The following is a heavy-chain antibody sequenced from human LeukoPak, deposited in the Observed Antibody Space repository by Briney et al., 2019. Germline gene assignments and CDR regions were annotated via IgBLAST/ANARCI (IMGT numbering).Heavy chain of an antibody. J-gene: IGHJ4*02. CDR1: GFTFSSHG. CDR3: AKDAFLITYFDH. Sequence: GGSLRLSCVASGFTFSSHGMHLVRQAPGKGLEWVAVISKDGSNKYYGDSVRGRFAISRDNSKNTLYLQMNSLRGEDTALYYCAKDAFLITYFDHWGQGILVTVSS. CDR2: ISKDGSNK. D-gene: IGHD3-16*01. V-gene: IGHV3-30*18.